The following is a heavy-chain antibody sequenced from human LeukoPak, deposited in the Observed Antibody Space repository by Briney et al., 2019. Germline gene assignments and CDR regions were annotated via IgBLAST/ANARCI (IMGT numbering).Heavy chain of an antibody. CDR3: SKDSDFWSGFDS. CDR2: ISLDGSEE. V-gene: IGHV3-30*18. D-gene: IGHD3-3*01. CDR1: GFRFSDYA. Sequence: GRSLKLSCAGSGFRFSDYAIHWVRQAPGKGLEWVADISLDGSEEFYGEFVKGRFTISRDNSKNTVCLQMNSLRAEDTAVYYCSKDSDFWSGFDSWGQGTLVTVSS. J-gene: IGHJ4*02.